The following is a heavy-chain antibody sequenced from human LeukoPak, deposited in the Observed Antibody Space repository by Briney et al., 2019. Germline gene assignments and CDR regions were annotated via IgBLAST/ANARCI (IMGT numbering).Heavy chain of an antibody. CDR2: INPNSGGT. D-gene: IGHD5-24*01. CDR1: GYTFTGYY. CDR3: ARGNPRDGYNYDY. J-gene: IGHJ4*02. V-gene: IGHV1-2*02. Sequence: GASAKVSCKASGYTFTGYYMHWVRQAPGQGLEWMGWINPNSGGTNYAQKFQGRVTMTRDTSISTAYMELSRLRSDDTAVYYCARGNPRDGYNYDYWGQGTLVTVSS.